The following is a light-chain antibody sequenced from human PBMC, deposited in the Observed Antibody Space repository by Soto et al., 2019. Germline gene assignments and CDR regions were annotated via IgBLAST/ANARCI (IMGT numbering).Light chain of an antibody. CDR1: QTVNKNY. J-gene: IGKJ1*01. CDR2: GAS. CDR3: HQYGDSSPWT. Sequence: EIVLTQPPGPLSVSPGDRVTLSCRASQTVNKNYLAWYQQKPGQAPRLLIYGASTPATGTPARFSGSGSGTHFSLTVSRLEPEDFAVYYWHQYGDSSPWTFGPGTKVDMK. V-gene: IGKV3-20*01.